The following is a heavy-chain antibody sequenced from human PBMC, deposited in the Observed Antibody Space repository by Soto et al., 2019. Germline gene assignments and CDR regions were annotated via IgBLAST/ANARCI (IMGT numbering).Heavy chain of an antibody. CDR2: IYSGGST. Sequence: PGGSLRLSCAASGFTVSSNYMSWVRQAPGKGLEWVSVIYSGGSTYYADSVKGRFTISRDNSKNTLYLQMNSLRAEDTAVYYCARARDIAAAGTGWYFDYWGQGTLVNVSS. J-gene: IGHJ4*02. D-gene: IGHD6-13*01. CDR1: GFTVSSNY. V-gene: IGHV3-66*01. CDR3: ARARDIAAAGTGWYFDY.